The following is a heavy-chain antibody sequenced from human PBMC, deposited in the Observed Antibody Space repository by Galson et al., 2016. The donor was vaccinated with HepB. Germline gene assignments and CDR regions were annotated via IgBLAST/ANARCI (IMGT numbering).Heavy chain of an antibody. V-gene: IGHV3-33*01. CDR3: ARDRLASGNHPDY. J-gene: IGHJ4*02. CDR1: GFTFSTYG. Sequence: SLRLSCAASGFTFSTYGMHWVRQAPGKGLEWVAVIWHDGSNKYYADSVKGRFTISRDSSTLYLQMNSLRAEDTAVYYCARDRLASGNHPDYWGQGTLVTVSS. CDR2: IWHDGSNK. D-gene: IGHD4-23*01.